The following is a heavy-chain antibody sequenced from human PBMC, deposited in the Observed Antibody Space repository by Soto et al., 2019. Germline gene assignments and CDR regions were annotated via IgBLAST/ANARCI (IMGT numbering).Heavy chain of an antibody. D-gene: IGHD2-2*01. CDR1: GGSISSGGYY. Sequence: SETLSLTCTVSGGSISSGGYYWSWIRQHPGKGLEWIGYIYYSGSTYYNPSLKSRVTISVDTSKNQFSLKLSSVTAADTAVYYCARGSRSTKVTENYMDVWGKGTTVTVSS. J-gene: IGHJ6*03. CDR3: ARGSRSTKVTENYMDV. CDR2: IYYSGST. V-gene: IGHV4-31*03.